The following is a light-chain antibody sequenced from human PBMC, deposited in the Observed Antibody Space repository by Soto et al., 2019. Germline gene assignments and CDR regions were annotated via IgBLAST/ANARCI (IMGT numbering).Light chain of an antibody. Sequence: EIVLTQSPGTLSLSPGERATLSCRASQSISSSYLAWYQQKPGQAPRLLIYAASSRATGIPDRFSGSGSGTDFTLTISRLEPEDFAVYYCQQYGSSSYTFGQGNQLEIK. CDR2: AAS. V-gene: IGKV3-20*01. CDR1: QSISSSY. CDR3: QQYGSSSYT. J-gene: IGKJ2*01.